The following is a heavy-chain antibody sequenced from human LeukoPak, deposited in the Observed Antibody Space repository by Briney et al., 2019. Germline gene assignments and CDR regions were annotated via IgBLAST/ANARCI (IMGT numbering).Heavy chain of an antibody. CDR1: GFTFSSYS. D-gene: IGHD3-16*01. Sequence: GGSLRLSCAASGFTFSSYSINWVRQAPGKGLEWVSSISSSSSYIYYADSVKGRFTISRDNAKNSLYLQMNSLRAEDTAVYYCARDWGYYYYYGMDVWGQGTTVTVSS. CDR2: ISSSSSYI. J-gene: IGHJ6*02. V-gene: IGHV3-21*01. CDR3: ARDWGYYYYYGMDV.